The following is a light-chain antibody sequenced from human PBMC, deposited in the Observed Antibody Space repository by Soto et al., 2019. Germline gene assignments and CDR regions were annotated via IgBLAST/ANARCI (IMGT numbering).Light chain of an antibody. V-gene: IGKV1-33*01. CDR1: QYINHF. CDR2: AAS. J-gene: IGKJ4*01. Sequence: DIQMTQSPSSLSASVGDRVTITCQASQYINHFLNWYQHKPGKAPKLLIYAASDLETGVSSRFSGSGSGTHFTITISSLQPEDVATYYCQQYDHLPLFGGGTRIDIK. CDR3: QQYDHLPL.